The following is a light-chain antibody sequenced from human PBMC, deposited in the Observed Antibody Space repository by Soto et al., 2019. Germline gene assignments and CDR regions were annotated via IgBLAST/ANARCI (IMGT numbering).Light chain of an antibody. V-gene: IGKV3-15*01. CDR2: GAS. J-gene: IGKJ5*01. Sequence: LVMTQSPATLSVSPGERATLSCRASQSVRSKLAWYKQRPGQAPRLLTYGASTRATGIPARFSGSGSGTEFTLTISSLQPEDFKTYYCQQLNSYPITFGHGTRLEIK. CDR3: QQLNSYPIT. CDR1: QSVRSK.